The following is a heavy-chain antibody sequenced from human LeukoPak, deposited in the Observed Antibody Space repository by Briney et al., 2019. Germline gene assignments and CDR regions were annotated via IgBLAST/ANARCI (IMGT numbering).Heavy chain of an antibody. V-gene: IGHV3-7*01. CDR3: ARDSGIFPRPAGLLGDAFDI. CDR1: GFTFSTYW. CDR2: IEEYGSEI. J-gene: IGHJ3*02. D-gene: IGHD3-10*01. Sequence: GGSLRLSCAASGFTFSTYWMGWVRQAPGKGLEWVANIEEYGSEIYYVDSVKGRFTISRDNSKNALYLQMGSLTAEDMAVYYCARDSGIFPRPAGLLGDAFDIWGQGTMVTVSS.